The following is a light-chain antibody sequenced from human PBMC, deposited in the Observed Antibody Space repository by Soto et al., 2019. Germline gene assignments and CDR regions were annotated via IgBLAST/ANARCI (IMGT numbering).Light chain of an antibody. J-gene: IGKJ1*01. CDR1: HNISRY. Sequence: DIQMTQSPSSLSASVRDRATISCRASHNISRYLTWYQQKPGKAPKLLIYAASSWQSGIPARFSGSGSETDFTLTISSLQPEDFATYYCQQSYSTPWTFGQGTKVDIK. V-gene: IGKV1-39*01. CDR2: AAS. CDR3: QQSYSTPWT.